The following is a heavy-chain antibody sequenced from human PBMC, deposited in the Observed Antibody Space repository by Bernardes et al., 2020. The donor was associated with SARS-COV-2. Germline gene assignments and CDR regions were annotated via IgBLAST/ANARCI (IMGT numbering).Heavy chain of an antibody. Sequence: SLSRSCVASGLSGFWMHWVRQAPGKGLVWVSRIEVDGSRIDYADSVRGRFTISRDNARDTLYLQMNSLTADDTAVYYCARDFGGASDYWGQGTLVTVSS. J-gene: IGHJ4*02. D-gene: IGHD2-15*01. CDR1: GLSGFW. V-gene: IGHV3-74*01. CDR3: ARDFGGASDY. CDR2: IEVDGSRI.